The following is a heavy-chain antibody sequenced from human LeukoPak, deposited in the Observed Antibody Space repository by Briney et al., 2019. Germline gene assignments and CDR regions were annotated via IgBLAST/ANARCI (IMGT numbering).Heavy chain of an antibody. J-gene: IGHJ4*02. CDR2: ILVGSGNT. CDR1: GYTFTSYG. D-gene: IGHD2-2*01. Sequence: SVKVSCKASGYTFTSYGISWVRQAPGQRLEWIGWILVGSGNTNYAQMFQERVTLTWDVSTSTAYMVLSSLRSEDTAIYYCASDPPYTSSSAWWGQGTLVTVSS. V-gene: IGHV1-58*02. CDR3: ASDPPYTSSSAW.